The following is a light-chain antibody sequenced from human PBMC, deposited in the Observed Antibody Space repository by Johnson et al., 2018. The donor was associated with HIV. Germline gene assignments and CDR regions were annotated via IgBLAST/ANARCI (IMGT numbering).Light chain of an antibody. CDR1: SSNIGNNY. J-gene: IGLJ1*01. V-gene: IGLV1-51*01. CDR2: DNN. CDR3: GTWDNSLSTGAV. Sequence: QSMLTQPPSVSAAPGQKVTISCSGSSSNIGNNYVSWYQQLPGTAPKLLIYDNNKRPSGIPDRFSGSKSGTSATLGIAGLQTGDEADYYCGTWDNSLSTGAVFGTGTQVTGL.